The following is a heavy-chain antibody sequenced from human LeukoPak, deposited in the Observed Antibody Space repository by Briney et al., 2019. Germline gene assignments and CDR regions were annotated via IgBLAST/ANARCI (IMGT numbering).Heavy chain of an antibody. Sequence: ASVKVSCKVSGYTLTELSMHWVRQAPGKGLEWMGGFDPEDGETIYAQKFLGRVTMTEDTSTDTAYMELSSLRSEDTAVYYCATAAGVVVNYYFDYWGPGTLVTVSS. CDR2: FDPEDGET. CDR3: ATAAGVVVNYYFDY. D-gene: IGHD3-22*01. CDR1: GYTLTELS. V-gene: IGHV1-24*01. J-gene: IGHJ4*02.